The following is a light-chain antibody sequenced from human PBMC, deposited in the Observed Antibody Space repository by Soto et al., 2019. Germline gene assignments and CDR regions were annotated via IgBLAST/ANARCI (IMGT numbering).Light chain of an antibody. CDR2: KAS. Sequence: DIQMTQSPSTLSASVGDRVTITCRASQSISSWLAWYQQKPGKAPKLLIYKASSLESRVPSRFSGSGSGTELTLTISSLQPDDFATYYCQQYNSYPWTFGQGTKVDIK. J-gene: IGKJ1*01. CDR1: QSISSW. V-gene: IGKV1-5*03. CDR3: QQYNSYPWT.